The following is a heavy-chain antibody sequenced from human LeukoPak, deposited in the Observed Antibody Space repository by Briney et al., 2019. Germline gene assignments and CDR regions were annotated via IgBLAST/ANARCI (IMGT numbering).Heavy chain of an antibody. CDR3: AKGGLVTGYYNDY. Sequence: GGPVRLSCSASGFPYRSYAMRGVRPAPGRGREWVSAISGSGGSTYYADSVKGRFTISRDHSKNTLYLQMNSLRADDTAIYYCAKGGLVTGYYNDYWGQGTLVTVSS. V-gene: IGHV3-23*01. CDR1: GFPYRSYA. J-gene: IGHJ4*02. D-gene: IGHD3-9*01. CDR2: ISGSGGST.